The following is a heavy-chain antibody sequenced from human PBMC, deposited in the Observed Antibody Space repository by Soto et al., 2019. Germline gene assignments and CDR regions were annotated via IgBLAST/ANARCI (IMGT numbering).Heavy chain of an antibody. CDR2: IGAYNGNT. V-gene: IGHV1-18*01. J-gene: IGHJ4*02. CDR3: ARDPGSFYYDAVVTLDF. CDR1: GYTFSSFG. Sequence: ASVKVSCKASGYTFSSFGIAWVRQAPGQGLEWMGWIGAYNGNTNYAQKFQGRVTMTTDTSTSTAYMELRSLRSDDTAVYYCARDPGSFYYDAVVTLDFWGQGTLVTVS. D-gene: IGHD3-22*01.